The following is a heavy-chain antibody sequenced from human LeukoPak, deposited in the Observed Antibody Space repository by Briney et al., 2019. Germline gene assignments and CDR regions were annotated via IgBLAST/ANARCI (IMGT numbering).Heavy chain of an antibody. V-gene: IGHV3-23*01. Sequence: GGSLRLSCAASGFTFSSYAMSWVRQAPGKGLEWVSTTSGRGGSTYYADSVKGRFTISRDDSKNTLFLQMNSLRAEDTAVYYCAKVGANPSIAVAGRGYYFDFWGQGTLVTVSS. CDR2: TSGRGGST. J-gene: IGHJ4*02. CDR1: GFTFSSYA. D-gene: IGHD6-19*01. CDR3: AKVGANPSIAVAGRGYYFDF.